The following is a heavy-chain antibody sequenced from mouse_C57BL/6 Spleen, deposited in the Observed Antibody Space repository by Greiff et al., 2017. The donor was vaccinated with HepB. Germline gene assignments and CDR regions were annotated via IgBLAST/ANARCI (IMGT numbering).Heavy chain of an antibody. J-gene: IGHJ1*03. V-gene: IGHV5-17*01. Sequence: EVKLQESGGGLVKPGGSLKLSCAASGFAFSDYGMHWVRQAPEKGLEWVAYISSGSSTIYYADTVKGRFTVSRDNAKNTLFLQMASLRSEDTAMYYCARSSYAYFDVWGTGTTVTVSS. D-gene: IGHD1-1*01. CDR2: ISSGSSTI. CDR3: ARSSYAYFDV. CDR1: GFAFSDYG.